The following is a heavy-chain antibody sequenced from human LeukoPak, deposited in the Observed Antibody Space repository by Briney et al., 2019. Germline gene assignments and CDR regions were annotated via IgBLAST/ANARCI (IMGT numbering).Heavy chain of an antibody. CDR1: GYTFTSYY. V-gene: IGHV1-46*01. D-gene: IGHD3-9*01. Sequence: GASVKVSCKASGYTFTSYYMHWVRQAPGQGLEWMGIINPSGGSTSYAQKFQGRVTMTRDTSTSTVYMELSSLRSEDTAVYYCARSDGDYDILTGLYYYYYMDVWGKGTTVTISS. CDR2: INPSGGST. J-gene: IGHJ6*03. CDR3: ARSDGDYDILTGLYYYYYMDV.